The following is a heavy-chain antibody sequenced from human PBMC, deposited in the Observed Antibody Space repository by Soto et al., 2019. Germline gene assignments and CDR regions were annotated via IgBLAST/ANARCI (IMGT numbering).Heavy chain of an antibody. CDR1: GYTFTSYG. V-gene: IGHV1-18*01. CDR2: ISAYNGNT. Sequence: ASVKVSCKASGYTFTSYGISWVRQAPGQGLEWMGWISAYNGNTNYAQKLQGRVTMTTDASTSTAYMELRSLRSDDTAVYYCARLVRFLQWSTEAHFDYLGQGTLLTVSS. J-gene: IGHJ4*02. D-gene: IGHD3-3*01. CDR3: ARLVRFLQWSTEAHFDY.